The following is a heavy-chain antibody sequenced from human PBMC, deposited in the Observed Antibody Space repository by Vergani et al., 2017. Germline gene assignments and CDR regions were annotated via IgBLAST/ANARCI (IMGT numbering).Heavy chain of an antibody. CDR3: TRDPRNITARRLWRNMDVFDI. V-gene: IGHV3-49*03. CDR2: IRSNTYGGAT. D-gene: IGHD6-6*01. Sequence: EVQVVESGGGLVQPGRSLTLLCTASVFTFGVYAMSWSRQAPGKGLEWVGFIRSNTYGGATEYAASVKGRFTISRDDSKSIAYMQMNSLKSEDTAVYYCTRDPRNITARRLWRNMDVFDIWGQGTMVTVSS. J-gene: IGHJ3*02. CDR1: VFTFGVYA.